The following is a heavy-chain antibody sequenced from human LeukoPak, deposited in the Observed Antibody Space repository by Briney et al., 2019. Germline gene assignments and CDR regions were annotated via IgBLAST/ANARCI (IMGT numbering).Heavy chain of an antibody. D-gene: IGHD3-10*01. Sequence: SETLSLTCTVSGGSISSYYWSWVRQPPGKGLEWIGYIYYSGSTNYNPSLKSRVTISVDTSKNQFSLKLSSVTAADTAVYYCARSELLWFGGVNSGFDYWGQGTLVTVSS. CDR2: IYYSGST. CDR3: ARSELLWFGGVNSGFDY. CDR1: GGSISSYY. J-gene: IGHJ4*02. V-gene: IGHV4-59*08.